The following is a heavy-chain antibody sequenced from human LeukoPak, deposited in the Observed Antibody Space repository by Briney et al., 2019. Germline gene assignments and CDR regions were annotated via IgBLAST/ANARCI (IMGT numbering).Heavy chain of an antibody. D-gene: IGHD7-27*01. V-gene: IGHV4-61*08. CDR2: IYYTGTT. Sequence: SETLSLTCTVSGGSISSGGYYWSWIRQHPGKGLEWIGYIYYTGTTSYNPSLKSRVTISTDTSKSQFSLKLSSVTAADTAVYYCVSRLGRNYYALDVWGQGTTVTVSS. CDR3: VSRLGRNYYALDV. J-gene: IGHJ6*02. CDR1: GGSISSGGYY.